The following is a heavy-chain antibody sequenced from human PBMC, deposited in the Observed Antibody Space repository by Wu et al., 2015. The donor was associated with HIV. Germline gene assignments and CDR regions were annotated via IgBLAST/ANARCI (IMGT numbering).Heavy chain of an antibody. J-gene: IGHJ6*02. CDR1: GGTFSSYA. CDR2: IIPIFGTA. V-gene: IGHV1-69*13. CDR3: ARFGGVVATKAIQSNSDYYGMDV. D-gene: IGHD5-12*01. Sequence: QVQLVQSGAEVKKPGSSVKVSCKASGGTFSSYAISWVRQAPGQGLEWMGRIIPIFGTANYAQKFQGRVTITADESTSTAYMELSSLRSEDTAVYYCARFGGVVATKAIQSNSDYYGMDVWGQGP.